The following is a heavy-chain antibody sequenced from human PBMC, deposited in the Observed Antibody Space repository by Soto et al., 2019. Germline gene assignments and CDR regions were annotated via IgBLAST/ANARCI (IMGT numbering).Heavy chain of an antibody. CDR2: ISWNSGSI. Sequence: GGSLRLSCAASGFTFDDYAMHWVRQAPGKGLEWVSGISWNSGSIGYADSVKGRFTISRDNAKNSLYLQMNSLRAEDTALYYCAKGGHYDFWSGRTFDYWGQGTLVTVSS. D-gene: IGHD3-3*01. J-gene: IGHJ4*02. CDR3: AKGGHYDFWSGRTFDY. CDR1: GFTFDDYA. V-gene: IGHV3-9*01.